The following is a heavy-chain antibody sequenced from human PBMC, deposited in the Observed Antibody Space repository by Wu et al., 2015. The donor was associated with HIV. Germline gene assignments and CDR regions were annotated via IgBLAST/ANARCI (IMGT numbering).Heavy chain of an antibody. D-gene: IGHD3-22*01. CDR1: GYTFTSYF. J-gene: IGHJ4*02. Sequence: QVQLVQSGAGVKKSGASVRLSCRPFGYTFTSYFIHWVRQAPGQGPEWMGVINPHSGTTDYAQKFQGRVNMTRDTSTSRVYMDLNSLRSEDTAVYYCARERVDYDSSGYRANRGHYFDNWGQGTLLTVSS. V-gene: IGHV1-46*01. CDR2: INPHSGTT. CDR3: ARERVDYDSSGYRANRGHYFDN.